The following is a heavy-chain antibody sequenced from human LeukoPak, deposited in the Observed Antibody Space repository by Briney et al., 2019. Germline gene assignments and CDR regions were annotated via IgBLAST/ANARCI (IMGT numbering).Heavy chain of an antibody. V-gene: IGHV3-30-3*01. Sequence: PGGSLRLSCAASGFTFSSYAMHWVRQAPGKGLEWVAVISYDGSNKYYADSVKGRFTISRDNSKNTLYLQMNSLRAEDTAVYYCARPDIVLMVYAMFGAFDIWGQGTMVTVSS. CDR1: GFTFSSYA. J-gene: IGHJ3*02. D-gene: IGHD2-8*01. CDR2: ISYDGSNK. CDR3: ARPDIVLMVYAMFGAFDI.